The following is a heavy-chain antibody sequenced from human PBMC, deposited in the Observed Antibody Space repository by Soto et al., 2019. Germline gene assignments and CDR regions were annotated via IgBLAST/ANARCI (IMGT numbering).Heavy chain of an antibody. J-gene: IGHJ3*02. CDR3: ARQTYLTYFDI. D-gene: IGHD3-16*01. CDR1: RGSIQSSTYY. V-gene: IGHV4-39*01. CDR2: VYYNGSP. Sequence: QLQLQESGPGLVKPSETLSLTSTVSRGSIQSSTYYWSWIRQPPVKGLEWIGTVYYNGSPYFNPSLKSRLTLSADPSQNQFSLRLASVTAADTAVYYCARQTYLTYFDIWGQGTMVTVSS.